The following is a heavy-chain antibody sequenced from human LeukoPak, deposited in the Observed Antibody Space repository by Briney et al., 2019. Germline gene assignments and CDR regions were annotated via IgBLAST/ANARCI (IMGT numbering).Heavy chain of an antibody. J-gene: IGHJ4*02. CDR2: INHSGST. D-gene: IGHD6-25*01. CDR3: ARVPYGSARRPADY. CDR1: GGSFSGYY. V-gene: IGHV4-34*01. Sequence: PSETLSLTCAVYGGSFSGYYWSWIRQPPGKGLEWIGEINHSGSTNYNPSPKSRVTISVDTSKNQFSLKLSSVTAADTAVYYCARVPYGSARRPADYWGQGTLVTVSS.